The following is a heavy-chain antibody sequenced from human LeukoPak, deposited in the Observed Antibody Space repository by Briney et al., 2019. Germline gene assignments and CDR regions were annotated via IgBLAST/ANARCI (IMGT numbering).Heavy chain of an antibody. CDR3: ARGGRVVPAAIGRWFDP. J-gene: IGHJ5*02. CDR1: GGPISSYY. V-gene: IGHV4-59*01. Sequence: SETLSLTCTVSGGPISSYYWSWIRQPPGRGLEWVGYIYYSGSTNYNPSLKSRVTISVDTSKNQFSLKLSYVTAADTAVYYCARGGRVVPAAIGRWFDPWGQGTLVTVSS. CDR2: IYYSGST. D-gene: IGHD2-2*02.